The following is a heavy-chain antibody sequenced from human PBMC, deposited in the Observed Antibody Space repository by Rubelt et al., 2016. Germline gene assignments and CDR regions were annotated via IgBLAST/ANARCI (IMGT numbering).Heavy chain of an antibody. V-gene: IGHV4-59*12. Sequence: QVQLQESGPGLVKPSETLSLTCTVSGGSISSYYWSWIRQPPGKGLEWIGYIYYSGSTYYNPSLKSRVTISVDTSKNQFSLKLSSVTAADTAVYYCARDYYDSRFDAFDIWGQGTMVTVSS. CDR3: ARDYYDSRFDAFDI. CDR1: GGSISSYY. CDR2: IYYSGST. J-gene: IGHJ3*02. D-gene: IGHD3-22*01.